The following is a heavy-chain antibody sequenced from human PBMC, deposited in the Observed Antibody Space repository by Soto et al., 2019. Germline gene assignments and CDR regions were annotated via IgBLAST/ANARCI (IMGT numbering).Heavy chain of an antibody. CDR1: GFNFSSYE. V-gene: IGHV3-48*03. J-gene: IGHJ3*02. CDR2: ISSSGSTI. Sequence: GGSLRLSCAASGFNFSSYEMNWVRQAPGKGLEWVSYISSSGSTIYYADSVKGRFTISRDNAKNSLYLQMNSLRAEDTAVYYCARVLGDIVVVPAAKDAFDIWGQGTMVTVSS. D-gene: IGHD2-2*01. CDR3: ARVLGDIVVVPAAKDAFDI.